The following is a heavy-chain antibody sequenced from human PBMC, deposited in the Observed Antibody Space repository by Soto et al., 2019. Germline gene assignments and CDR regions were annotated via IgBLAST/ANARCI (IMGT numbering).Heavy chain of an antibody. CDR2: ISYGGDNK. V-gene: IGHV3-30*09. CDR1: GFIFSDYA. J-gene: IGHJ4*02. Sequence: QVQLVESGGGVVQPGRSLRLSCAASGFIFSDYAMHWVRQAPGKGLEWVAVISYGGDNKYYADSVRGRFAISRDNLKNTLELQMNSLNPEDTAVYHCAKARHSTSWYGIEADFWGQGTLVTVSS. CDR3: AKARHSTSWYGIEADF. D-gene: IGHD6-13*01.